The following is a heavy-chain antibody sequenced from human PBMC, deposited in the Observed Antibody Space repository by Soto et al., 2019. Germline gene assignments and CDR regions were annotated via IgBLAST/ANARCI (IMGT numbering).Heavy chain of an antibody. J-gene: IGHJ4*02. V-gene: IGHV3-30*03. CDR1: GFTFNNYG. CDR3: AGGWHFFDY. Sequence: QVQLVESGGGVVQPGRSLRLSCAASGFTFNNYGMHWARQAPGKGLEWVAGISYDGSNKYYADSVKGRFTISRDNSRNTLSLHMDSLRAEDTAVYYCAGGWHFFDYCGQGTLVTVSS. D-gene: IGHD6-19*01. CDR2: ISYDGSNK.